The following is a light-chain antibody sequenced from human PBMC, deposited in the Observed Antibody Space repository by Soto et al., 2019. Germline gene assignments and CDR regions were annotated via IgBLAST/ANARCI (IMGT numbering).Light chain of an antibody. CDR3: QQYNNWPWT. CDR2: GAS. CDR1: QSVSSSY. Sequence: TQSPGTVSLYPGERATLSCRASQSVSSSYLAWYQQKPGQAPRLLIHGASTRATGFPARFSGSGSGTEFTLTISSLQSEDFAVYYCQQYNNWPWTFGQGTKVDIK. V-gene: IGKV3-15*01. J-gene: IGKJ1*01.